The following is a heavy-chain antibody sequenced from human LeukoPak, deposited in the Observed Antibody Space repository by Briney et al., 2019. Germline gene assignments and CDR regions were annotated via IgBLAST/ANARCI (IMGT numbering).Heavy chain of an antibody. D-gene: IGHD3-3*01. V-gene: IGHV1-46*01. CDR3: AKSGVEIFGGELNWFDP. CDR2: INPSGGST. CDR1: GYTFTSYY. J-gene: IGHJ5*02. Sequence: WASVKVSCKASGYTFTSYYMHWVRQAPGQGLEWMGIINPSGGSTSYAQKFQGRVTMTRDTSTSTVYMELSSLRSEDTAVYYCAKSGVEIFGGELNWFDPWGQGTLVTVPP.